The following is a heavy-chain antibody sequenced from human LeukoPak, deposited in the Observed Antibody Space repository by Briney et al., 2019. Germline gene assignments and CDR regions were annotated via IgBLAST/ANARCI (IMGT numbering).Heavy chain of an antibody. CDR2: ISSSSSNI. D-gene: IGHD6-19*01. CDR3: ASNPRGGSGCYH. V-gene: IGHV3-21*01. Sequence: GGSLRLSCAASGFTFSSYSMNWVGQAPGKGLEWGSSISSSSSNIYYADSVKARFTISRENAKNSLYLQMNSLRAEDTAVYYCASNPRGGSGCYHWGQGTLVTVSS. J-gene: IGHJ4*02. CDR1: GFTFSSYS.